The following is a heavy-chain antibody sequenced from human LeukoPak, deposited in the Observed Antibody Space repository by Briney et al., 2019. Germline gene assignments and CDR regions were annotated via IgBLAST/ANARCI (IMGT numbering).Heavy chain of an antibody. CDR2: ISGSGGST. CDR3: AKDRTGYSGYGYYYYYMDV. V-gene: IGHV3-23*01. CDR1: GFTFSSYG. Sequence: GGSLRLSCAASGFTFSSYGMSWVRQAPGKGLEWVSAISGSGGSTYYADSVKGRFTISRDNSKNTLYLQMNSLRAEDTALYYCAKDRTGYSGYGYYYYYMDVWGKGTTVTVSS. J-gene: IGHJ6*03. D-gene: IGHD5-12*01.